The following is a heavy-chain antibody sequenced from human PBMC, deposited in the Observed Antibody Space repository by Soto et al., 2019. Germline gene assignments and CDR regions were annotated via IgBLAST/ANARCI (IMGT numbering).Heavy chain of an antibody. V-gene: IGHV1-18*04. J-gene: IGHJ4*02. D-gene: IGHD1-1*01. CDR3: ARRSGTTILDF. CDR1: GYTFSNYG. CDR2: IRVYSGDT. Sequence: QVQLVQSGAEVKKSGASVKVSCKASGYTFSNYGISWVRQAPGQGLEWMGWIRVYSGDTHYAQNFRGRVTMTADTSTTTAYMDLSNLTSDDTAVYFCARRSGTTILDFWGPGTLVTVSS.